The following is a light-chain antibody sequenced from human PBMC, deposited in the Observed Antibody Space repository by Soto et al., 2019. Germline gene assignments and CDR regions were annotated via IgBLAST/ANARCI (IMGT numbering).Light chain of an antibody. CDR3: CSYGGSYTYV. V-gene: IGLV2-11*01. Sequence: QSALTQPRSVSGSPGQSVTMSCTGTRSDVGAYNYVSWYQQHPGKAPNLMIYDVSKRPSGVPDRFSGSTSGNTASLTISGLQAEDEADYYCCSYGGSYTYVFGAGTKVTVL. CDR2: DVS. J-gene: IGLJ1*01. CDR1: RSDVGAYNY.